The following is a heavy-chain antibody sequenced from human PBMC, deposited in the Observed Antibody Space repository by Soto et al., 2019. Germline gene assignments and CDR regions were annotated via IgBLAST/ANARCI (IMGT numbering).Heavy chain of an antibody. Sequence: EVQLVESGGGLVQPGGSLRLSCVDSGFTFSSYWMSWVRQAPVKGLEWVGNIKQDGSEENYVDSLKGRFTISRDNAKNSMYLQMNGPRAEDTAVYYWARIAATGRGWDVWGQGTTVVVSS. CDR1: GFTFSSYW. D-gene: IGHD6-13*01. CDR3: ARIAATGRGWDV. V-gene: IGHV3-7*01. CDR2: IKQDGSEE. J-gene: IGHJ6*02.